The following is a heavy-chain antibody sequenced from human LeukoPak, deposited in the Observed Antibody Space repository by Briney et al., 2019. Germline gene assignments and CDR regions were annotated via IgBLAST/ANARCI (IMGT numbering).Heavy chain of an antibody. Sequence: PSETLSLTCTVSGASISSYYWSSIRQPPSTGLEWIGYIYYSGSTNYNPSLKSRITISVATSKNQFSLSLSSVTAADTAVYYCARLYSSSLGRVFDYWGQGTLVTVSS. V-gene: IGHV4-59*01. CDR1: GASISSYY. CDR2: IYYSGST. D-gene: IGHD6-13*01. J-gene: IGHJ4*02. CDR3: ARLYSSSLGRVFDY.